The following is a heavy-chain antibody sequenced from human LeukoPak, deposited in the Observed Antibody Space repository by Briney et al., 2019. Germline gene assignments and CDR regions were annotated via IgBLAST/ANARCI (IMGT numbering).Heavy chain of an antibody. D-gene: IGHD3-22*01. J-gene: IGHJ4*02. CDR3: ARQYSYDSSGYYPWDY. Sequence: GGSLRLSCVASGFTFSSYWMHWVRQAPGKGLVWVSRINSDGRSTNYADSVKGGLTISRENAENTLYLQMNSLRAEDTAMYYCARQYSYDSSGYYPWDYWGQGTLVTVSS. V-gene: IGHV3-74*01. CDR2: INSDGRST. CDR1: GFTFSSYW.